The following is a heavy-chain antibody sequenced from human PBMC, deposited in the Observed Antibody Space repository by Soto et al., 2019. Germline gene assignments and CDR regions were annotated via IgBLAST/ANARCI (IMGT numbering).Heavy chain of an antibody. D-gene: IGHD2-2*01. CDR3: ARTDYCSNTSCYLGGSDY. Sequence: EVQLVESGGGLVQPWGSLRLSCAASGFTFSSYGLNWVRQAPGKGLERVSYISSKSSTNHYADSVRGRFTICRDNAKDSLYLQMSGLRAEYTAVYYGARTDYCSNTSCYLGGSDYWGLGALVTVSS. CDR2: ISSKSSTN. V-gene: IGHV3-48*01. CDR1: GFTFSSYG. J-gene: IGHJ4*02.